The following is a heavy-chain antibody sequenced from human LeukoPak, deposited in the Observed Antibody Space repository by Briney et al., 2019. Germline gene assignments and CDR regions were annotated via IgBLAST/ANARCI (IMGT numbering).Heavy chain of an antibody. CDR2: MNPNSGNT. Sequence: ASVKVSCKASGYTFTTYDINWVRQATGQGLEWMGWMNPNSGNTGYAQKFQGRVTTTRNTSMSTPYMELHPLRSEDTAVYYCARANYYGSGKKDPDYWGQGTLVTVSS. J-gene: IGHJ4*02. V-gene: IGHV1-8*01. D-gene: IGHD3-10*01. CDR3: ARANYYGSGKKDPDY. CDR1: GYTFTTYD.